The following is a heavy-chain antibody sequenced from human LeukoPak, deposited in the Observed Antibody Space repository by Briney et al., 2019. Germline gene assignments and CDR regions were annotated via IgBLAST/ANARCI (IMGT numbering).Heavy chain of an antibody. Sequence: ASVKVSCKASGYTFTSYDINWVRQAPGQGLEWMGWISAYNGNTNYAQKLQGRVTMTTDTSTSTAYMELRSLRSDDTAVYYCARGDDYGGNYPSNWFDPCGQGTLVTVSS. J-gene: IGHJ5*02. CDR1: GYTFTSYD. V-gene: IGHV1-18*01. CDR3: ARGDDYGGNYPSNWFDP. D-gene: IGHD4-23*01. CDR2: ISAYNGNT.